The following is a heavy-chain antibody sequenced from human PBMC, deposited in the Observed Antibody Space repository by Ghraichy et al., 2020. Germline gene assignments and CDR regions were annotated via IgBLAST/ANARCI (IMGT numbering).Heavy chain of an antibody. CDR3: ARSGGLAVSGPLPAFDI. D-gene: IGHD6-19*01. CDR2: IYNNVRT. CDR1: GGSVSNYY. V-gene: IGHV4-59*02. Sequence: SETLSLTCTVSGGSVSNYYWSWVRQPPGQGLEWIAYIYNNVRTNYNPSLKSRVTISVDTSKNQFSLKLSSVTAADTAIYYCARSGGLAVSGPLPAFDIWGQGTMVTVSS. J-gene: IGHJ3*02.